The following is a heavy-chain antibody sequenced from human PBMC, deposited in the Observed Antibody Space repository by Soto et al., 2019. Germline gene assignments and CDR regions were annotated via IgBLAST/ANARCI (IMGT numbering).Heavy chain of an antibody. CDR1: GFTFSSYA. Sequence: GGSLRLSCAASGFTFSSYAMSWVRQAPGKGLELVSAISGSGGSTYYADSVKGRFTISRDNSKNTLYLQMNSLRAEDTAVYYCAKDSYYYGSGSYPYSWGQGTLVTVSS. D-gene: IGHD3-10*01. J-gene: IGHJ4*02. CDR3: AKDSYYYGSGSYPYS. V-gene: IGHV3-23*01. CDR2: ISGSGGST.